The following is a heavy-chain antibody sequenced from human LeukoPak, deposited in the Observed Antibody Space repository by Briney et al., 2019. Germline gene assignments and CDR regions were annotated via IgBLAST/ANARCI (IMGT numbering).Heavy chain of an antibody. CDR1: GGSISSSNW. D-gene: IGHD3-10*01. CDR2: IYHSGST. J-gene: IGHJ6*02. V-gene: IGHV4-4*02. Sequence: PSETLSLTCAVSGGSISSSNWWSWVRQPPGKGLEWIGEIYHSGSTNYNPSLKSRVTISVDKSKNQFSLKLSSVTAADTAVYYCARLGQGYYGSGPRGMDVWGQGTTVTVSS. CDR3: ARLGQGYYGSGPRGMDV.